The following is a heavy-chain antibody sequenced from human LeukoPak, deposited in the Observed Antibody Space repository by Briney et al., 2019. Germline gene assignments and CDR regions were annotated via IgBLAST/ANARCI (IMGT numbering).Heavy chain of an antibody. V-gene: IGHV1-8*01. J-gene: IGHJ4*02. D-gene: IGHD1-7*01. CDR2: MSPHSGNT. Sequence: ASVKVSCKASGYTFTSHEINWVRQAPGQGLEWLGWMSPHSGNTGYAQNFQGRVTMTRNTSISTAYMELSSLRSEDTAVYYCARQNNWNCDYWGQGTLVTVSS. CDR1: GYTFTSHE. CDR3: ARQNNWNCDY.